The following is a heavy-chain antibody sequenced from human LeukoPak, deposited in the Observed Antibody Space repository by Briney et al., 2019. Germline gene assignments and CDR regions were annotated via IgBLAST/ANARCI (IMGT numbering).Heavy chain of an antibody. V-gene: IGHV4-39*01. J-gene: IGHJ3*02. CDR1: GGSISSSSYY. Sequence: PSETLSLTCTVSGGSISSSSYYWGWIRQPPGKGLERIGSIYYSGSTYYNPSLKSRVTISVDTSKNQFSLKLSSVTAADTAVYYCARSGRYSGIHPTNAFDIWGQGTMVTVSS. CDR2: IYYSGST. CDR3: ARSGRYSGIHPTNAFDI. D-gene: IGHD1-26*01.